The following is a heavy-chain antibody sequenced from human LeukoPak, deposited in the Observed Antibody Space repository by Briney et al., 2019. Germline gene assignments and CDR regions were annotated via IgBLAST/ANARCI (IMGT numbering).Heavy chain of an antibody. J-gene: IGHJ4*02. Sequence: GGSLRLSCAASGFTFSSYAMHWVRQAPGKGLEYVSTISSNGGSTYYANSVKGRFTTSRDNSKNTVYLQMGSLRAEDMAVYYCASVLAGGSYAFDYWGQGTLVTVSS. CDR1: GFTFSSYA. CDR3: ASVLAGGSYAFDY. D-gene: IGHD1-26*01. V-gene: IGHV3-64*01. CDR2: ISSNGGST.